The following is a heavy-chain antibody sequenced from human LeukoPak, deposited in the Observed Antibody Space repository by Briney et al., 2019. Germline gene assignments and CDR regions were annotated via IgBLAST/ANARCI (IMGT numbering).Heavy chain of an antibody. CDR2: IRYDGSNK. D-gene: IGHD1-26*01. J-gene: IGHJ4*02. V-gene: IGHV3-30*02. CDR3: AKLEVVGATTGLDY. Sequence: GGSLRLSCAVSGFTFSSYGMHWVRQAPGKGLEWVAFIRYDGSNKYYADSVKGRFTISRDNSKNTLYLQMNSLRAEDTAVYYCAKLEVVGATTGLDYWGQGTLVTVSS. CDR1: GFTFSSYG.